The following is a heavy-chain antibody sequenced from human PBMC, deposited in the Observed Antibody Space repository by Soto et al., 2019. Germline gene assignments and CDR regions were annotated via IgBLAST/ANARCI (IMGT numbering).Heavy chain of an antibody. Sequence: GGSLRLSCAASGFTFSSYAMSWVRQAPGKGLEWVSAISGSGGSTYYADSVKGRFTISRDNSKNTLYLQMNSLRAEDTAVYYCAKARYNWNYAYYYYMDVWGKGPRSPSP. CDR1: GFTFSSYA. CDR2: ISGSGGST. J-gene: IGHJ6*03. V-gene: IGHV3-23*01. CDR3: AKARYNWNYAYYYYMDV. D-gene: IGHD1-7*01.